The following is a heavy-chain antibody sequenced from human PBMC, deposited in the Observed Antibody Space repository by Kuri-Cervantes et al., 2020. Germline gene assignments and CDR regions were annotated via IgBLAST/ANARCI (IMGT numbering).Heavy chain of an antibody. J-gene: IGHJ6*03. CDR2: IIPIFGTA. CDR3: ARVGGVLGYYYYYYMDV. CDR1: GYTFTGYY. V-gene: IGHV1-69*06. D-gene: IGHD3-16*01. Sequence: SVKVSCKASGYTFTGYYMHWVRQAPGQGLEWMGGIIPIFGTANYAQKFQGRVTITADKSTSTAYMELSSLRSEDTAVYYCARVGGVLGYYYYYYMDVWGKGTTVTVSS.